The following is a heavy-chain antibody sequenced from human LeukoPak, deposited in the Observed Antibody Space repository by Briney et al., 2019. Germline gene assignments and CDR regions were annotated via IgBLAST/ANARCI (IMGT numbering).Heavy chain of an antibody. Sequence: ASVKVSCKVSRYTLTELSMHWVRQAPGKGLEWMGGFDPEDGETIYAQKFQGRVTMTEDTSTDTAYMELSSLRSEDTAVYYCATETISGSSSRRIRWFDPWGQGTLVTVSS. J-gene: IGHJ5*02. D-gene: IGHD1-26*01. CDR1: RYTLTELS. CDR3: ATETISGSSSRRIRWFDP. V-gene: IGHV1-24*01. CDR2: FDPEDGET.